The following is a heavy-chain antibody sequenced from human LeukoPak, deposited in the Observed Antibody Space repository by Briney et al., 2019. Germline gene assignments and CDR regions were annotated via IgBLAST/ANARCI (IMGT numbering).Heavy chain of an antibody. CDR3: ARGTGGSYSNWFDP. CDR2: ISSSSSTI. Sequence: GGSLRLSCAASGFTFSSYSMNWVRQAPGKGLEWVSYISSSSSTIYYADSVKGRFTISRDNAKNSLYLQMNSLRAEDTAVYYCARGTGGSYSNWFDPWGQGTLVTVSS. V-gene: IGHV3-48*04. J-gene: IGHJ5*02. CDR1: GFTFSSYS. D-gene: IGHD2-15*01.